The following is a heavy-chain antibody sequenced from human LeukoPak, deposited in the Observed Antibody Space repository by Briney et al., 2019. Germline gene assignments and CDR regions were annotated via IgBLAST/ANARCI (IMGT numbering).Heavy chain of an antibody. D-gene: IGHD4-17*01. CDR1: GFTFTTYA. V-gene: IGHV3-23*01. CDR3: ARLSGTAVTSSRVFHY. J-gene: IGHJ4*02. Sequence: GGSLRLSCAASGFTFTTYAMSWVRQAPGKGLEWVSAISGSGDSTYYADSAKGRFTLPRDNSDNTLFLQVNCVRAEDTAVYYCARLSGTAVTSSRVFHYWGQGTLVTVSS. CDR2: ISGSGDST.